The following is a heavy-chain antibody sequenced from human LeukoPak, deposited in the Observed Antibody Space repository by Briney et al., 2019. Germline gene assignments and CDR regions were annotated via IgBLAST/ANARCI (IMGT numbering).Heavy chain of an antibody. CDR3: AELGITMIGGV. CDR1: GFTFSNYW. D-gene: IGHD3-10*02. CDR2: INSDGSST. Sequence: GGSLRLSCAASGFTFSNYWMHWVRQAPGKGLVWVSRINSDGSSTSYADSVKGRFSISRDNAKNTLYLQMNSLRAEDTAVYYCAELGITMIGGVWGKGTTVTISS. V-gene: IGHV3-74*01. J-gene: IGHJ6*04.